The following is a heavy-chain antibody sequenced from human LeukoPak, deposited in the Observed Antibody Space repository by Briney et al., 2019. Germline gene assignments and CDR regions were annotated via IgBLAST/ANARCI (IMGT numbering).Heavy chain of an antibody. D-gene: IGHD3-9*01. CDR2: INPNSGGT. J-gene: IGHJ4*02. CDR1: GYTSTGYY. CDR3: ARTYYDILTGYYRGYFDY. V-gene: IGHV1-2*02. Sequence: ASVKVSCKASGYTSTGYYMHWVRQAPGQGLEWMGWINPNSGGTNYAQKFQGRVTMTRDTSISTAYMELSRLRSDDTAVYYCARTYYDILTGYYRGYFDYWGQGTLVTVSS.